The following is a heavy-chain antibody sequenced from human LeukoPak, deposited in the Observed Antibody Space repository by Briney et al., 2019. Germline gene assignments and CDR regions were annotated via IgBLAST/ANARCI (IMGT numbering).Heavy chain of an antibody. CDR2: IYSGGST. V-gene: IGHV3-66*02. J-gene: IGHJ4*02. CDR3: ARDHTLDY. CDR1: GFSVSNNY. Sequence: GGSLRLSCAASGFSVSNNYMSWVRQAPGKGLEWVSSIYSGGSTYYADSVKGRFTISRDNPRNTLYLQMNSLRAEDTAVYYCARDHTLDYWGQGTLVTVSS. D-gene: IGHD2-15*01.